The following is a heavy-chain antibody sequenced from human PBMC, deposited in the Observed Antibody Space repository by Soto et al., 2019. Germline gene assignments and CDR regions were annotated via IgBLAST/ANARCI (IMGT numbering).Heavy chain of an antibody. CDR3: ARDGGRCGGDCREYYYYYGMDV. CDR1: GLTFSSYG. CDR2: IWYDGSNK. D-gene: IGHD2-21*02. V-gene: IGHV3-33*01. J-gene: IGHJ6*02. Sequence: GGSLRLSCAAAGLTFSSYGMHWVRQAPGKGLEWVAVIWYDGSNKYYADSVKGRFTISRDNSKNTLYLQMNSLRAEDTAVYYCARDGGRCGGDCREYYYYYGMDVWGQGTTVTVSS.